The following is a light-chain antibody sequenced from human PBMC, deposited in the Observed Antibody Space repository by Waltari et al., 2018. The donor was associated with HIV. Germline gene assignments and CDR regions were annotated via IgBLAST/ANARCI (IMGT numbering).Light chain of an antibody. J-gene: IGLJ2*01. Sequence: QSALTQPASISGSPEQSVTIPSTGINSDLQLYDSVSWYQQLPAKAPQLIIFELSVRPSGISHRFSGSKSGNTASLTISGLQAEDEADYYCSSYTVRNTLIFGGGTKLTVL. CDR3: SSYTVRNTLI. CDR2: ELS. CDR1: NSDLQLYDS. V-gene: IGLV2-14*03.